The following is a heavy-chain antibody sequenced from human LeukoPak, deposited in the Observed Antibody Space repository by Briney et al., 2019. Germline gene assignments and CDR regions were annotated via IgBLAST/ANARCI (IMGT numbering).Heavy chain of an antibody. J-gene: IGHJ4*02. CDR3: ARDGRAGSLFAY. D-gene: IGHD6-19*01. Sequence: SQTLSLTCTVSGGSISSGGYYWSWIRQPPGKGLEWIGYIYHSGSTYYNPSLKSRVTISVDRSKNQFSLKLSSVTAADTAIYYCARDGRAGSLFAYWGQGTLVTVSS. CDR2: IYHSGST. V-gene: IGHV4-30-2*01. CDR1: GGSISSGGYY.